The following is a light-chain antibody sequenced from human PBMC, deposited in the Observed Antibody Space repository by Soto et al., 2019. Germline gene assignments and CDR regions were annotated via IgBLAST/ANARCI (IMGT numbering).Light chain of an antibody. CDR2: DAS. CDR1: PSVSSY. V-gene: IGKV3-11*01. J-gene: IGKJ1*01. Sequence: EIVLTQSPATLSLSPGERATLSCRASPSVSSYLAWYQQKPGQAPRLLIYDASNRATGIPARFSGSGSGTDFTLTISSLEPEDFAVYYCQQRSNWPWTFGQGTKGEIK. CDR3: QQRSNWPWT.